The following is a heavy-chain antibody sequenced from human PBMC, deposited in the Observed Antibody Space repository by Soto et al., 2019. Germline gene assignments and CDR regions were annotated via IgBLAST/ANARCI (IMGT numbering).Heavy chain of an antibody. CDR3: ARHRGYSTPFVV. V-gene: IGHV4-59*08. CDR1: RDSLSKEY. J-gene: IGHJ6*02. Sequence: PSETLCLGGTVSRDSLSKEYWSWFRPPPGKGLEWIGYISYRGSTNYSPSLTSRVTISVDTSKNQFSLKLSSVTAADPAVYYWARHRGYSTPFVVSGHGPTLTVS. D-gene: IGHD5-12*01. CDR2: ISYRGST.